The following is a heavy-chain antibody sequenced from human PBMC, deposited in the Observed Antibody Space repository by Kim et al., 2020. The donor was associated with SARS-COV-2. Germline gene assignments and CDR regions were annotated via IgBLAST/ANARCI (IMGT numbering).Heavy chain of an antibody. V-gene: IGHV4-30-2*01. CDR1: GGSISSGGYS. CDR2: IYYSGST. D-gene: IGHD3-10*01. Sequence: SETLSLTCAVSGGSISSGGYSWSWIRQPPGKGLEWIGYIYYSGSTYYNPSLKSRVTISVDRSKNQFSLKLSSVTAADTAVYYCARSLYYSRIWRGFDYWGQGTLVTVSS. CDR3: ARSLYYSRIWRGFDY. J-gene: IGHJ4*02.